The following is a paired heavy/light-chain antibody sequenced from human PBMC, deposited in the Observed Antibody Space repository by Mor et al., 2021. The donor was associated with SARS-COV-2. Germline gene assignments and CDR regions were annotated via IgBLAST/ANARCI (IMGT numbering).Light chain of an antibody. CDR2: KDS. V-gene: IGLV3-27*01. CDR1: VLAKKY. CDR3: YSAADNNLV. J-gene: IGLJ3*02. Sequence: SYELTQPSSVSVSPGQTARITCSGDVLAKKYARWFQQKPGQAPVVVIYKDSERPSGIPERFSGSSSGTTVTLTISGAQVEDEADYYCYSAADNNLVFGGGTKLTVL.
Heavy chain of an antibody. CDR1: GGSISSGDYY. CDR3: ARVDYGDYHPARDYGMDV. D-gene: IGHD4-17*01. V-gene: IGHV4-30-4*01. Sequence: QVQLQESGPGLVKPSQTLSLTCNVSGGSISSGDYYWSWIRQPPGKGLEWIGYIYYSGRTYYNPSLKSRGTISVDTSKNQFSLKLSSVTAADTAVYYCARVDYGDYHPARDYGMDVWGQGTTVTVSS. J-gene: IGHJ6*02. CDR2: IYYSGRT.